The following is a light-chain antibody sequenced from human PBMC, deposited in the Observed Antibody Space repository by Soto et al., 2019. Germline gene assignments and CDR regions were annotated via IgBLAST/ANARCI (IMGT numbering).Light chain of an antibody. CDR2: DAS. V-gene: IGKV3-11*01. CDR3: QQRMNWPLT. J-gene: IGKJ5*01. Sequence: EIVMPQSPATLSVSPGERATLSCRASPSVANFVAWYQQKPGQAPRLLIYDASNRATGIPARFSGSGSGTDFTLTISSLEPEDFAVYYCQQRMNWPLTFGQGTRLEIK. CDR1: PSVANF.